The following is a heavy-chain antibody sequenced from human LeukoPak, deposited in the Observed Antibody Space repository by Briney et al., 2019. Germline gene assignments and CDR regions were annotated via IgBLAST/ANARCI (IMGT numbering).Heavy chain of an antibody. CDR2: IWYDGSNK. CDR3: AREDSSGLDAFDI. Sequence: GGPLRLSCAASGFTFSSYGMHWVRQAPGKGLEWVAVIWYDGSNKYYADSVKGRFTISRDNSKNTLYLQMNSLRAEDTAVYYCAREDSSGLDAFDIWGQGTMVTVSS. CDR1: GFTFSSYG. J-gene: IGHJ3*02. D-gene: IGHD3-22*01. V-gene: IGHV3-33*01.